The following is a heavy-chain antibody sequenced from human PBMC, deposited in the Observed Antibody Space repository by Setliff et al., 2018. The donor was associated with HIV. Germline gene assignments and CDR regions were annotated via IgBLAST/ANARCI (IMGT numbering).Heavy chain of an antibody. CDR3: ARGLRFNDY. CDR1: GDSINSANSY. Sequence: SETLSLTCAVYGDSINSANSYWGWIRQPPGKGLEWVATVYNTGTPYYNPSLKSRVTISIDTSKNQFSLNLRSMAASDTAVYYCARGLRFNDYWGQGSLVTVSS. D-gene: IGHD3-10*01. J-gene: IGHJ4*02. V-gene: IGHV4-39*01. CDR2: VYNTGTP.